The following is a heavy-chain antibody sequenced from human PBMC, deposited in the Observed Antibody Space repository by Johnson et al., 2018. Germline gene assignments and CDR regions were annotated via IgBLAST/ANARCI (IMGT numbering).Heavy chain of an antibody. D-gene: IGHD6-19*01. CDR3: AGEFRGGWRYYYGMDF. CDR1: GFIFSNHA. CDR2: ISGGGDNT. J-gene: IGHJ6*02. V-gene: IGHV3-23*01. Sequence: VQSGGSLRLSCAASGFIFSNHAMSWVRQAPGKGLEWVAAISGGGDNTHYAESVKGRFTISRDKSNNTLYLQMSSLKAEDTAIFYCAGEFRGGWRYYYGMDFWGQGTTVTVSS.